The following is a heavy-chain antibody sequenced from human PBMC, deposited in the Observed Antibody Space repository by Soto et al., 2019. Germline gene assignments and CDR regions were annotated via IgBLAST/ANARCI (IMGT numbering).Heavy chain of an antibody. CDR2: TYYRSKWYY. CDR3: ARGEQYSGRIFDY. CDR1: GYSVSSSSAG. D-gene: IGHD1-26*01. J-gene: IGHJ4*01. Sequence: SHTLSLPGAITGYSVSSSSAGWSLVRQSPSRGLEWLGRTYYRSKWYYEYAVSVRGRITINPDTSKNQYSLQLNSVTPEDTAVYFCARGEQYSGRIFDYWGQGTLVTV. V-gene: IGHV6-1*01.